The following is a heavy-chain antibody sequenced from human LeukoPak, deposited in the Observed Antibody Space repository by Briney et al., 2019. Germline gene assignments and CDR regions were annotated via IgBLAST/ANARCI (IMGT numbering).Heavy chain of an antibody. J-gene: IGHJ4*02. CDR2: ISSSGYTI. D-gene: IGHD6-13*01. Sequence: GGSLRLSCAASGFIFSDYYMSWIRQAPGKGLEWLSYISSSGYTIYYADSVKGRFTISRDNAKNSLYLRMNSLRVEDTAVYYCARKEYSSSWYAIDYWGQGTLVTVSS. CDR1: GFIFSDYY. CDR3: ARKEYSSSWYAIDY. V-gene: IGHV3-11*01.